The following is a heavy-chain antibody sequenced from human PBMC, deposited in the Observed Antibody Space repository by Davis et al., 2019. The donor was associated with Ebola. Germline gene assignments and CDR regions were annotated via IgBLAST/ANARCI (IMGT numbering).Heavy chain of an antibody. V-gene: IGHV1-3*01. CDR2: INAGNGNT. CDR1: GYTFTSYA. D-gene: IGHD5-18*01. Sequence: AASVKVSCKASGYTFTSYAMHWVRQAPGQRLEWMGWINAGNGNTKYSQKFQGRVTMTRDTSTSTVYMELSSLRSEDTAVYYCARDSYEEGYSYGLVIYYGMDVWGQGTTVTVSS. J-gene: IGHJ6*02. CDR3: ARDSYEEGYSYGLVIYYGMDV.